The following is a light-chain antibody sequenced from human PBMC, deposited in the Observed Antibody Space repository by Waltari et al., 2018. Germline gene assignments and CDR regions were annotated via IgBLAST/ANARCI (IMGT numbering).Light chain of an antibody. Sequence: QSALTQPASVSGSPGQSITISCTGSSSDVGRYNYVSWYQQFPDRAPNLMIYDVTNRPTGVFDSFSGSKTANTASLTISGLQPEDEADYYCASYIPGSTLVFGGGTKLTVL. V-gene: IGLV2-14*01. CDR2: DVT. CDR3: ASYIPGSTLV. CDR1: SSDVGRYNY. J-gene: IGLJ3*02.